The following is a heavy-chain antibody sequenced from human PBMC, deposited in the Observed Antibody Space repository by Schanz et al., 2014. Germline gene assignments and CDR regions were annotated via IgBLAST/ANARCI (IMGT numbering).Heavy chain of an antibody. CDR3: ARGIGGYGANNYFDY. V-gene: IGHV1-18*01. CDR1: GYIFINSG. J-gene: IGHJ4*02. D-gene: IGHD5-12*01. Sequence: QIQLVQSGPEVKKPGATVKVSCKASGYIFINSGISWVRQVPGQGLEWMGWINTGSGDTKYSQNFQGRVTITRDTSASTAYMELSSLRSEDTAVYSCARGIGGYGANNYFDYWGQGTLVTVSS. CDR2: INTGSGDT.